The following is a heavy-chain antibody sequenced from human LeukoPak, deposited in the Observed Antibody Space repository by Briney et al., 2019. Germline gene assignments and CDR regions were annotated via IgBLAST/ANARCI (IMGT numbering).Heavy chain of an antibody. J-gene: IGHJ4*02. CDR1: SDSISSGDYY. CDR3: AREHKSYGDYPYYFDS. D-gene: IGHD4-17*01. CDR2: INKKGGT. V-gene: IGHV4-30-4*01. Sequence: SQTLSLTCTVSSDSISSGDYYWGWIRQPAGKGLELSGYINKKGGTFYNPPLKSRVSISIDTSKNQFSLKLTSVTAADTAVYFCAREHKSYGDYPYYFDSWGQGTLVTVSS.